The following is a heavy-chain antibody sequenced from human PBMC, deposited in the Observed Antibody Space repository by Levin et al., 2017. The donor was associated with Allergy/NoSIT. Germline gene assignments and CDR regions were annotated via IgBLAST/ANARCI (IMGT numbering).Heavy chain of an antibody. CDR1: GFTFSSHT. Sequence: GGSLRLSCTASGFTFSSHTMTWVRQAPGKGLEWVSYISSPTNLIDYADSVKGRFTISRDNAENSLYLQMTSLRDEDTAVYYCARGYYSFDYWGQGTLVTVSS. J-gene: IGHJ4*02. V-gene: IGHV3-48*02. CDR3: ARGYYSFDY. CDR2: ISSPTNLI. D-gene: IGHD3-10*01.